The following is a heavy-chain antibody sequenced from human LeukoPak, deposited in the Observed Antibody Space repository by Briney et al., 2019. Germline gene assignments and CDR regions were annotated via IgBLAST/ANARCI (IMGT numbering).Heavy chain of an antibody. CDR3: ARGGSYYGNWFDP. Sequence: ASVKVSCKASGYTFTGYYMHWVRQPPGQGLEWMGWINPNSGGTNYAQKFQGRVTMTRDTSISTAYMELSRLRSDDTAVYYCARGGSYYGNWFDPWGQGTLVTVST. V-gene: IGHV1-2*02. CDR1: GYTFTGYY. D-gene: IGHD1-26*01. CDR2: INPNSGGT. J-gene: IGHJ5*02.